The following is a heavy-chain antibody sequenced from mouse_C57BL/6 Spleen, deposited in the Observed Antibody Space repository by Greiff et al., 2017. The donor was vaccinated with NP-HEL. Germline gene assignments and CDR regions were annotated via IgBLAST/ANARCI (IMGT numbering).Heavy chain of an antibody. CDR1: GFTFSDYG. V-gene: IGHV5-17*01. Sequence: EVQRVESGGGLVKPGGSLKLSCAASGFTFSDYGMHWVRQAPEKGLEWVAYISSGSSTIYYADTVKGRFTISRDNAKNTLFLQMTSLRSEDTAMYYCARQGDYYGSSYWFAYWGQGTLVTVSA. CDR3: ARQGDYYGSSYWFAY. D-gene: IGHD1-1*01. J-gene: IGHJ3*01. CDR2: ISSGSSTI.